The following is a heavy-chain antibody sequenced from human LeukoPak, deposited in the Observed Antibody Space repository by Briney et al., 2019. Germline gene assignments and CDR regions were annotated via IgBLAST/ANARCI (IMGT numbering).Heavy chain of an antibody. CDR3: ARVYSSTHNWFDT. D-gene: IGHD2-2*01. J-gene: IGHJ5*02. CDR2: IYYSGTT. Sequence: SETLSLTCTVSGDSISTTSYFWAWVRQPPGGGLEWIASIYYSGTTYYKSSLKSLVMISIERSKNHFSLNMNSLTAADTALYYCARVYSSTHNWFDTWGQGIHVTVSS. CDR1: GDSISTTSYF. V-gene: IGHV4-39*07.